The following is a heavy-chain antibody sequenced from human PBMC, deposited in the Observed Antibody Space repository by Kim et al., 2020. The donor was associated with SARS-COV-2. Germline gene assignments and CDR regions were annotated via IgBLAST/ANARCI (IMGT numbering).Heavy chain of an antibody. Sequence: GGSLRLSCAACGFTFNNYWMHWVRQAPGKGLEWVSHINSDGSGTSYADSVKGRFTISRDNAENMVYLQMSSLRAEDTAVYYCVRDNIQLGDPWGQGTRV. V-gene: IGHV3-74*01. CDR3: VRDNIQLGDP. D-gene: IGHD1-1*01. CDR2: INSDGSGT. J-gene: IGHJ5*02. CDR1: GFTFNNYW.